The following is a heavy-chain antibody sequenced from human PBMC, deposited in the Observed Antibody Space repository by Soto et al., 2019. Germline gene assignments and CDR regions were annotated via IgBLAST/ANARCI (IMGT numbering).Heavy chain of an antibody. V-gene: IGHV1-69*13. Sequence: SVKVSCKASGDTFNSYAVNWVRQAPGQGLEWMGGIIPIFGAANYAQKFQGRVTITADESTSTVYMELRSLRSDDTAVYYCAREMATTTKKDAFDIWGQGTMVTVSS. CDR2: IIPIFGAA. J-gene: IGHJ3*02. D-gene: IGHD5-12*01. CDR1: GDTFNSYA. CDR3: AREMATTTKKDAFDI.